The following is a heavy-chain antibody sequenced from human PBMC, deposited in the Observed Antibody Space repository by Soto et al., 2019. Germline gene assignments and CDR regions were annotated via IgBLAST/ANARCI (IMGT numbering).Heavy chain of an antibody. V-gene: IGHV3-21*01. Sequence: EGSLRRSCVASGFTFTRYRMNWVRQATGKGLEWVSSISSTTNYIYYADSMKGRFTVSRDNAKNSVYLEMNSLSAEDTAVYYCARESEDLTSNFDYWGQGTLVTVSS. CDR3: ARESEDLTSNFDY. J-gene: IGHJ4*02. CDR1: GFTFTRYR. CDR2: ISSTTNYI.